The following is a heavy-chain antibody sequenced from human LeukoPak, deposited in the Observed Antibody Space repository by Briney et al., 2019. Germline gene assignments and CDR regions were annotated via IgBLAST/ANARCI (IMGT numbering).Heavy chain of an antibody. CDR3: AKDVALRAAAYYFDY. V-gene: IGHV3-30*18. J-gene: IGHJ4*02. D-gene: IGHD2-21*01. CDR2: ISYNGGDK. Sequence: GRSLRLSCAAPGFAFSSYGMHWVRQAPGKGLEWVAVISYNGGDKKYADSVKGRFTISRDTSKNTVYLEMNSLRAEDTAVYYCAKDVALRAAAYYFDYWGQGTLVTVSS. CDR1: GFAFSSYG.